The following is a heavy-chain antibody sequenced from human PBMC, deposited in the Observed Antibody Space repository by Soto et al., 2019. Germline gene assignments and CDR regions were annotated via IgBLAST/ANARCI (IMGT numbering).Heavy chain of an antibody. CDR3: ARGQAATSSGWFDP. CDR2: INPNSGGT. J-gene: IGHJ5*02. V-gene: IGHV1-2*02. D-gene: IGHD1-26*01. CDR1: GYTFTGYY. Sequence: ASVKVSCKASGYTFTGYYMHWVRQAPGQGLEWMGWINPNSGGTNYAQKFQGRVTMTRDTSISTAYVELSRLRSDDTAVYYCARGQAATSSGWFDPWGQGTLVTVSS.